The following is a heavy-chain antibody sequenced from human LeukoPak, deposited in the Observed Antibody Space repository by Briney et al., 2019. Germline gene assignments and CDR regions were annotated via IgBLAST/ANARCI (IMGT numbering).Heavy chain of an antibody. CDR2: ISSSGSTI. J-gene: IGHJ4*02. Sequence: GGSLRLSCAASGFTFSSYEMNWVRQAPGKGLEWVSYISSSGSTIYYPDSVKGRFTISRDNAKNSLHLQMNSLRAENTAVYYVARRDEQWLNPFDYWGQGTLATVSS. V-gene: IGHV3-48*03. CDR1: GFTFSSYE. D-gene: IGHD6-19*01. CDR3: ARRDEQWLNPFDY.